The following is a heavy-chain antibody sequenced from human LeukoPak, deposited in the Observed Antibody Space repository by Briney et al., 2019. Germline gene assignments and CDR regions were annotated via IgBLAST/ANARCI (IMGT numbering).Heavy chain of an antibody. CDR3: ARDPITMVRGVINLTRVRDAFDI. CDR1: GVSISSYY. V-gene: IGHV4-4*07. D-gene: IGHD3-10*01. CDR2: IYTSGST. J-gene: IGHJ3*02. Sequence: SETLSLTCTVSGVSISSYYWSWIRQPPGKGLEWIGRIYTSGSTNYNPSLKSRVTMSVVTSRKQFSLKLSSVTAADTAVYYCARDPITMVRGVINLTRVRDAFDIWGQGTMVTVSS.